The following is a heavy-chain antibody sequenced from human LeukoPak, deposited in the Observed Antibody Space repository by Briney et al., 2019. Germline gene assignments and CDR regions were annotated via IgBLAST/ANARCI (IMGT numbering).Heavy chain of an antibody. CDR3: AKDFGELLYGDAFDI. Sequence: GGSLRLSCAASGFTFSSYAMHWVRQAPGKGLEWVAVISYDGSNKYYADSVKGRFTIPRDNSKNTLYLQMNSLRAEDTAVYYCAKDFGELLYGDAFDIWGQGTMVAVSS. CDR2: ISYDGSNK. CDR1: GFTFSSYA. J-gene: IGHJ3*02. D-gene: IGHD3-10*01. V-gene: IGHV3-30-3*01.